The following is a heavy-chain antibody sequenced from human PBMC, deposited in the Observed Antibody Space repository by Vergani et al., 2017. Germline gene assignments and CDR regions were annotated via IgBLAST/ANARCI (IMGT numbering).Heavy chain of an antibody. J-gene: IGHJ5*02. V-gene: IGHV4-61*02. CDR2: IYTTGST. D-gene: IGHD3-10*01. CDR1: GGLISSGSYD. Sequence: QVQLQESGPGLGKPSQTLSLNCTVSGGLISSGSYDWPWIPQPAGKGLEWIWRIYTTGSTNYNPSLKSRVIISIDPTKNQFDLKLSSVNAADTAVYYCAGDYYGSGGTAFSRGVNWFDPWGQGTLLTVSS. CDR3: AGDYYGSGGTAFSRGVNWFDP.